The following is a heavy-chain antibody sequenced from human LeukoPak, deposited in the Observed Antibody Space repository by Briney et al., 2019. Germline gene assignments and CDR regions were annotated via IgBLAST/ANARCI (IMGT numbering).Heavy chain of an antibody. J-gene: IGHJ4*02. CDR1: GYTFTSNY. Sequence: ASVKVSCKAFGYTFTSNYMHWVRQAPGQGLEWMGWINPNSGGTNYAQKFQGRVTMTRDTSISTAYMELSRLRSDDTAVYYCARAPTVTGHDFNFDYWGQGTLVTVSS. CDR3: ARAPTVTGHDFNFDY. V-gene: IGHV1-2*02. D-gene: IGHD4-11*01. CDR2: INPNSGGT.